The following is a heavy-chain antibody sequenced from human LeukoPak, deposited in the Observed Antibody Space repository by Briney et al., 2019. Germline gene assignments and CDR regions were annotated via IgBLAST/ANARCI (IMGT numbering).Heavy chain of an antibody. D-gene: IGHD1-1*01. CDR1: GDSISSYY. V-gene: IGHV4-59*01. J-gene: IGHJ5*02. CDR3: ARGNPVATTGTKGGWFDP. CDR2: IYDSGST. Sequence: SETLSLTCTVSGDSISSYYWSWIRQPPGKGLDWIGYIYDSGSTNYNPSLKSRVTISLDTSKNQFSLKLRSVTAADTALYYCARGNPVATTGTKGGWFDPWGQGTLVTVSS.